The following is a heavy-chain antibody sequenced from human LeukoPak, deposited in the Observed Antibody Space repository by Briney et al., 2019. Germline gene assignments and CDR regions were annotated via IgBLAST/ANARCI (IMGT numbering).Heavy chain of an antibody. V-gene: IGHV3-30*04. CDR3: ATGAAYINGYMVDFDY. Sequence: PGGSLRLSCAASGFTFSDYAMHWVRQAPGKGLEWVAVISNDGSNTNYADSVKGRFTISRDKSKNTLHLQMNSLRAEDTAVYYCATGAAYINGYMVDFDYWGQGTLVTVSS. CDR1: GFTFSDYA. CDR2: ISNDGSNT. D-gene: IGHD5-18*01. J-gene: IGHJ4*02.